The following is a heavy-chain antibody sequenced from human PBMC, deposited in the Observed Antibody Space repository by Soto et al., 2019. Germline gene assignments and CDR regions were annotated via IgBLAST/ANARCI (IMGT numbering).Heavy chain of an antibody. CDR3: ARDSGSSTVTYYYFGMDV. J-gene: IGHJ6*02. CDR2: ISAYSGNT. D-gene: IGHD3-10*01. CDR1: GYAFRTYA. Sequence: QVQLVQSGTEVKKPGASVKVSCKASGYAFRTYAISWVRQAPGQGLEWMGWISAYSGNTNYAQKFQGRVTMTTDTSTFTSYMELRSLRSDDTDVYYCARDSGSSTVTYYYFGMDVWGQGTTVTVSS. V-gene: IGHV1-18*01.